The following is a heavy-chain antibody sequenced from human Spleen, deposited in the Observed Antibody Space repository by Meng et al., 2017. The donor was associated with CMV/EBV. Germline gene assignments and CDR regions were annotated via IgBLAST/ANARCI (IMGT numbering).Heavy chain of an antibody. V-gene: IGHV1-2*02. CDR3: AKDQQRSAAGVDV. J-gene: IGHJ6*02. D-gene: IGHD1/OR15-1a*01. CDR1: GYTFTDYY. CDR2: INPNRGGT. Sequence: ASVKVSCKASGYTFTDYYIHWVRQAPRQGLEWMGWINPNRGGTNFAQKFEDRVTMTRDTSIRTAYMELSRLRSDDTAVYYCAKDQQRSAAGVDVWGQGTTVTVSS.